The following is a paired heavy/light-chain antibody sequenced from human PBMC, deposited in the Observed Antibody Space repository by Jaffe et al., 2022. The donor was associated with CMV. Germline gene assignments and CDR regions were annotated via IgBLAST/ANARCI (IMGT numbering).Light chain of an antibody. Sequence: QSALTQPASVSGSPGQSIAISCTGTSSDVGGYNYVSWYQQHPGKAPKLMIYDVSDRPSGVSNRFSGSKSGNTASLTISGLQAEDEADYYCSSYTTSSTVVFGGGTRLTVL. CDR3: SSYTTSSTVV. CDR1: SSDVGGYNY. J-gene: IGLJ2*01. CDR2: DVS. V-gene: IGLV2-14*03.
Heavy chain of an antibody. CDR3: ANSLTVAWYLDY. CDR1: GGSITNYY. Sequence: QVQLQESGPGLVKPSETLSLTCTISGGSITNYYWSWIRQPPGKGLEWIGFIYYTGSTHYNPSLKSRVTISVDPSKTQFSLKLSSVTAADTAMYYCANSLTVAWYLDYWGQGTLVTVSS. CDR2: IYYTGST. V-gene: IGHV4-59*01. D-gene: IGHD6-19*01. J-gene: IGHJ4*02.